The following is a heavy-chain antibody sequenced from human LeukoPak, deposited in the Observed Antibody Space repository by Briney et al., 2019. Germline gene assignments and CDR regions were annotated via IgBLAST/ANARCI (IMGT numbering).Heavy chain of an antibody. CDR1: GGTFSSYA. CDR2: IIPIFGTA. CDR3: ARSCSSTSCYYYYYYMDV. J-gene: IGHJ6*03. Sequence: ASVKVSCKASGGTFSSYAISWVRQAPGQGLEWMGGIIPIFGTANYAQKFQGRVTITADESTSTAYMELSSLRSEDTAVYYCARSCSSTSCYYYYYYMDVWGKGTTVTVSS. D-gene: IGHD2-2*01. V-gene: IGHV1-69*13.